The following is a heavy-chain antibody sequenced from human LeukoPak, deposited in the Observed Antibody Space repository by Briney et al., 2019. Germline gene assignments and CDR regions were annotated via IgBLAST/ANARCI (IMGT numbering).Heavy chain of an antibody. D-gene: IGHD5-18*01. CDR1: GGSFSGYY. Sequence: SETLSLTCAVYGGSFSGYYWSWIRQPPGKGLEWIGEINHSGSTNYNPSLKSRVTISVDTSKNQFSLKLSSVTAADTAVYYCARGLKGAAAAMAHFDSWGQGTLVTVSS. V-gene: IGHV4-34*01. CDR2: INHSGST. CDR3: ARGLKGAAAAMAHFDS. J-gene: IGHJ4*02.